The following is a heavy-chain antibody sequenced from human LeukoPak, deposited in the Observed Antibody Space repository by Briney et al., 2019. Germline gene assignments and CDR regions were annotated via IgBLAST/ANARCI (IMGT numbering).Heavy chain of an antibody. CDR1: GFTFSSYS. CDR3: ASSNEVGAPGFDY. CDR2: ISSSSSYI. D-gene: IGHD1-26*01. J-gene: IGHJ4*02. Sequence: GGSLRLSCAASGFTFSSYSMNWVRQAPGKGLEWVSSISSSSSYIYYADSVKGRFTISRDNAKNSLYLQMNSLRAEDTAVYYCASSNEVGAPGFDYWGQGTLVTVSS. V-gene: IGHV3-21*01.